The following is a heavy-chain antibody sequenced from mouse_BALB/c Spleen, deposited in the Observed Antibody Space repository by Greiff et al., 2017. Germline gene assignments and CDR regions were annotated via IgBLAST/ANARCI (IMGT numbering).Heavy chain of an antibody. D-gene: IGHD2-4*01. CDR2: ISDGGSYT. CDR3: ARDSTMITTSAMDY. Sequence: EVQRVESGGGLVKPGGSLKLSCAASGFTFSDYYMYWVRQTPEKRLEWVATISDGGSYTYYPDSVKGRFTISRDNAKNNLYLQMSSLKSEDTAMYYCARDSTMITTSAMDYWGQGTSVTVSS. V-gene: IGHV5-4*02. CDR1: GFTFSDYY. J-gene: IGHJ4*01.